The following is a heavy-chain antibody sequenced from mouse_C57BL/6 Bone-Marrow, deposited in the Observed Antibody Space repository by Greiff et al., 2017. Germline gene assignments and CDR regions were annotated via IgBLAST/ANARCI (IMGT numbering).Heavy chain of an antibody. CDR3: ARETAQAGFAY. V-gene: IGHV3-6*01. CDR1: GYSITSGYY. J-gene: IGHJ3*01. D-gene: IGHD3-2*02. Sequence: VQLKESGPGLVKPSQSLSLTCSVTGYSITSGYYWNWIRQFPGNKLEWMGYISYDGSNNYNPSLKNRISITRDTSKNQFFLKLNSVTTEDTATYYCARETAQAGFAYWGQGTLVTVSA. CDR2: ISYDGSN.